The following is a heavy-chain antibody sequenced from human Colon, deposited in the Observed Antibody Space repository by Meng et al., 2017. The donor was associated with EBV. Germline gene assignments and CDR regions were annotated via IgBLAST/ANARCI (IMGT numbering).Heavy chain of an antibody. Sequence: VPVQQWGAGMLKPSETLSLPFAVYGGSFSGHYWTWIRQPPGKGLEWIGEINHSGSTNYNPSLKSRVTISTDTSKNQFSLKVKSVTAADTAVYFCARLYPPDQWLLTSDTSEYWGQGTLVTVSS. CDR2: INHSGST. J-gene: IGHJ4*02. CDR1: GGSFSGHY. V-gene: IGHV4-34*01. CDR3: ARLYPPDQWLLTSDTSEY. D-gene: IGHD6-19*01.